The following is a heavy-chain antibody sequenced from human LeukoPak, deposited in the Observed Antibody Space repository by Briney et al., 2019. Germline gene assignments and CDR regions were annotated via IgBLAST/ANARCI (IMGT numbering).Heavy chain of an antibody. CDR3: ARVISIGQPPYFYYMDV. J-gene: IGHJ6*03. D-gene: IGHD6-6*01. CDR2: IIPIFGTV. CDR1: GDTLSSHG. Sequence: ASVKVSCKASGDTLSSHGFSWVRQAPGQGLEWMGGIIPIFGTVNYAQNFQGRVTITADESTSTAYKDLSSLRSEDTAVYYCARVISIGQPPYFYYMDVWGKGTTVTVSS. V-gene: IGHV1-69*01.